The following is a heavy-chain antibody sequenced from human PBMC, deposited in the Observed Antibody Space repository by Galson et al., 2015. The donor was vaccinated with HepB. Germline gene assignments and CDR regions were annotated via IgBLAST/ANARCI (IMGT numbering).Heavy chain of an antibody. Sequence: SVKVSCKASGSTLSNYGINWVRQAPGQGLEWMGGIIPIFGTTNYAQKFQGRVTLIADKSTSTAYMELSSLTSEDTAVYLCARAVPESFDFWSGYSHFDSWGQGTVVTVSS. CDR2: IIPIFGTT. CDR3: ARAVPESFDFWSGYSHFDS. CDR1: GSTLSNYG. J-gene: IGHJ4*02. V-gene: IGHV1-69*06. D-gene: IGHD3-3*01.